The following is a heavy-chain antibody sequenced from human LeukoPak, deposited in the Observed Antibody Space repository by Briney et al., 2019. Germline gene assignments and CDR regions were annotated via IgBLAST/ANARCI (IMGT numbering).Heavy chain of an antibody. V-gene: IGHV1-69*13. CDR1: GGTFSSYA. D-gene: IGHD3-22*01. CDR3: ATNSSGYRPYYFDY. Sequence: SVKVSCKASGGTFSSYAISWVRQAPGQGLEWMGGIIPIFGTANYAQKSQGRVTITADESTSTAYMELSSLRSEDTAVYYCATNSSGYRPYYFDYWGQGTLVTVSS. CDR2: IIPIFGTA. J-gene: IGHJ4*02.